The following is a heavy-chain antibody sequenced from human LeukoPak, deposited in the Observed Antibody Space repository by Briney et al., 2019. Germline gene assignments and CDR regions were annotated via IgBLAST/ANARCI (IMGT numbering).Heavy chain of an antibody. V-gene: IGHV3-33*01. J-gene: IGHJ6*02. CDR3: ARDPESRNPYYYYYYGMDV. CDR1: GFTFSSYG. CDR2: IWYDGSNK. Sequence: PGRSLRLSCAASGFTFSSYGMHWVRQAPGKGLEWVAVIWYDGSNKYYADSVKGRFTISRDNSKNTLYLQMNSLRADDTAVYYCARDPESRNPYYYYYYGMDVWGQGTTVTVSS. D-gene: IGHD1-14*01.